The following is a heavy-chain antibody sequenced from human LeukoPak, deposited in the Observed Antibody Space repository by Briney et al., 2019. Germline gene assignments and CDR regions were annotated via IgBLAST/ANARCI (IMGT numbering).Heavy chain of an antibody. CDR3: AILGYCSSTSCQGPPFDY. J-gene: IGHJ4*02. V-gene: IGHV4-39*01. D-gene: IGHD2-2*01. Sequence: PSETLSLTCTVSGGSISSSSYYWGWIRQPPGKGLEWIGSIYYSGSTYYNPSLKSRVTISVDTSKNQFSLKLSSVTAADTAVYYCAILGYCSSTSCQGPPFDYWGQGTLVTVSS. CDR2: IYYSGST. CDR1: GGSISSSSYY.